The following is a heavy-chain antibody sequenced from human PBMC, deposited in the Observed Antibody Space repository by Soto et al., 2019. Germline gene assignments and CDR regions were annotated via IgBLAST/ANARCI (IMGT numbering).Heavy chain of an antibody. CDR3: ARSVGRKDKWFDP. J-gene: IGHJ5*02. CDR2: IYYSGST. D-gene: IGHD1-26*01. Sequence: PSETLSLTCTVSGGSISSYYWSWIRQPPGKGLEWIGYIYYSGSTNYNPSLKSRVTISVDTSKNQFSLKLSSVTAADTAVYYCARSVGRKDKWFDPWGQGTLVTVSS. CDR1: GGSISSYY. V-gene: IGHV4-59*08.